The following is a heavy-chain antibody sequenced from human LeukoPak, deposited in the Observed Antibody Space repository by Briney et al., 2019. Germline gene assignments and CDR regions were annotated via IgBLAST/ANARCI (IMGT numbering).Heavy chain of an antibody. D-gene: IGHD5-24*01. Sequence: ASVKVSCKASGYTFTGYFLHWVRQAPGQGLEWMGRINPNSGGTNYAQKFQGRVTMTGDTSISTVYMELSSLRSDDTAVYYCARGGDGYNYFNFDYWGQGTLVTVSS. CDR3: ARGGDGYNYFNFDY. CDR1: GYTFTGYF. V-gene: IGHV1-2*06. J-gene: IGHJ4*02. CDR2: INPNSGGT.